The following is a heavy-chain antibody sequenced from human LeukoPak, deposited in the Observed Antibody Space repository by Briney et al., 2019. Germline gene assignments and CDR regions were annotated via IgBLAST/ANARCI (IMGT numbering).Heavy chain of an antibody. V-gene: IGHV1-2*06. D-gene: IGHD2-8*01. J-gene: IGHJ4*02. CDR3: ARDRGTIVLMVYAILDY. CDR2: INPNRGGT. Sequence: ASVKVSCKASGYTFTGHYMHWVRQAPGQGLEWMGRINPNRGGTNYAQKFQGRVTMTRDTSISTAYMELSRLRSDDTAVYYCARDRGTIVLMVYAILDYWGQGTLVTVSS. CDR1: GYTFTGHY.